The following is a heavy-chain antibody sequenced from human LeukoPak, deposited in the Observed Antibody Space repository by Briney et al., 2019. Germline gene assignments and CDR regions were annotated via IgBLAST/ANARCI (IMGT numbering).Heavy chain of an antibody. Sequence: PGGSLRLSCAASGFTLSSYAMSWVRQAPGKGLEWVSAISGSGGSTYYADSVKGRFTISRDNSKNTLYLQMNSLRAEDTAVYYCARELFSGSYSDPDAFDIWGQGTMVTVSS. J-gene: IGHJ3*02. CDR1: GFTLSSYA. V-gene: IGHV3-23*01. D-gene: IGHD1-26*01. CDR2: ISGSGGST. CDR3: ARELFSGSYSDPDAFDI.